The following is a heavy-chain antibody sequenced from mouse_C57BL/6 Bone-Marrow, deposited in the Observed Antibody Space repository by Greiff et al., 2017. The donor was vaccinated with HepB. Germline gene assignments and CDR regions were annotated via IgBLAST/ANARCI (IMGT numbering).Heavy chain of an antibody. D-gene: IGHD3-2*02. J-gene: IGHJ4*01. CDR3: ARQLRPHAMDY. CDR1: GFTFSSYA. CDR2: ISDGGSYT. V-gene: IGHV5-4*01. Sequence: EVQLVESGGGLVKPGGSLKLSCAASGFTFSSYAMSWVRQTPEKRLEWVATISDGGSYTYYPDNVKVRFIISRDNTKKTLYLQMSSLRSEDTALYYCARQLRPHAMDYWGQGTSVTVSS.